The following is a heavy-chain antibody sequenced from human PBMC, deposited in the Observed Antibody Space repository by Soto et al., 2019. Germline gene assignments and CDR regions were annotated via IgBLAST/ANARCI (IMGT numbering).Heavy chain of an antibody. Sequence: GGSLRLSCAASGFTFSSYWMHWVRQAPGKGLVWVSRINSDGGSTSYADSVKGRFTISRDNAKNTLYLQMNSLRAEDTAVYYCARPLGIAAAESPFAVGYWGQGTLVTVSS. J-gene: IGHJ4*02. CDR2: INSDGGST. D-gene: IGHD6-13*01. V-gene: IGHV3-74*01. CDR3: ARPLGIAAAESPFAVGY. CDR1: GFTFSSYW.